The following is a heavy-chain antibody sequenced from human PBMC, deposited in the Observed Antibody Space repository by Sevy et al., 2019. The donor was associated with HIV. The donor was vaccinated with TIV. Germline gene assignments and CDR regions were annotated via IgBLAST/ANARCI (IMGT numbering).Heavy chain of an antibody. J-gene: IGHJ3*02. CDR2: IYSGGST. V-gene: IGHV3-53*01. Sequence: GGSLRLSCAASGFTVSSNYMSWVRQAPGKGLEWVSVIYSGGSTYYADSVKGRFTISRDKSKNTRYLQMNSLRAEDTAVYYCARGMATTNDAFDIWGQGTMVTVSS. CDR1: GFTVSSNY. D-gene: IGHD1-1*01. CDR3: ARGMATTNDAFDI.